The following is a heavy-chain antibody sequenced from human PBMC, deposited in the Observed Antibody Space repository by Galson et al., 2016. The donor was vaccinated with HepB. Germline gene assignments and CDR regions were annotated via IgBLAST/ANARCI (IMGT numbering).Heavy chain of an antibody. J-gene: IGHJ5*02. Sequence: SLRLSCADSGLTFSNYPMNRVRQAPGKGLGRVSTISVGGGATYYADSLRGRFTISRDDSKKTLYLQMRNLRAGDTALYYFANIPQPRVSRWFDPWGQGTLVTFSS. CDR2: ISVGGGAT. CDR1: GLTFSNYP. D-gene: IGHD2-21*01. CDR3: ANIPQPRVSRWFDP. V-gene: IGHV3-23*01.